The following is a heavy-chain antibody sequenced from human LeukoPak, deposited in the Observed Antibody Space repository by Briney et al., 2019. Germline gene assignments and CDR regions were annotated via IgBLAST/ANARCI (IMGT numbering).Heavy chain of an antibody. D-gene: IGHD2-2*01. Sequence: SETLSLTCTVSGGSISSGDYYWSWIRQPPGKGLEWIGYIYYSGSTYYNPSLKSRVTISVDTSKNQFSLKLSSVTAADTAVYYCARGPVVVPAAIHWGQGTLVTVSS. CDR3: ARGPVVVPAAIH. V-gene: IGHV4-30-4*01. J-gene: IGHJ4*02. CDR2: IYYSGST. CDR1: GGSISSGDYY.